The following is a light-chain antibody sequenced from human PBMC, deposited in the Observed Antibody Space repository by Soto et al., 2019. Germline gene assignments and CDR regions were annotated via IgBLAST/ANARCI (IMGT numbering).Light chain of an antibody. V-gene: IGLV1-44*01. CDR2: NDN. CDR1: SSNIGSNT. Sequence: QPVLTQPPSASGTPGQRVTISCSGSSSNIGSNTVNWYQQVPGTAPKLLISNDNQRPSGVPDRFSGSRSGTSASLAISGLQSEDAADYYCATWDDSLNGWVFGGGTKLTVL. CDR3: ATWDDSLNGWV. J-gene: IGLJ3*02.